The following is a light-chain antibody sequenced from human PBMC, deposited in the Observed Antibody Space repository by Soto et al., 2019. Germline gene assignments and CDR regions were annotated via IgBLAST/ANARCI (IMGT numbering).Light chain of an antibody. V-gene: IGKV3-11*01. J-gene: IGKJ4*01. CDR1: QSIGIS. CDR2: DAS. CDR3: HQRRNGPLI. Sequence: EIVLIQSPSTLSLSPGERATLSCRASQSIGISLAWYQQKPGQAPRLLIYDASTRSPGFPARFSGSGSGTDFTLTIRGLEPDHCVVYDCHQRRNGPLIFGGGTKVEIE.